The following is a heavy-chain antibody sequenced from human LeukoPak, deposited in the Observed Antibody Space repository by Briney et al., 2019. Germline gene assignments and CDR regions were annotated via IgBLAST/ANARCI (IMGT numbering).Heavy chain of an antibody. CDR1: GGSFSGYY. J-gene: IGHJ6*03. V-gene: IGHV4-59*01. CDR2: IYYSGST. D-gene: IGHD2-15*01. CDR3: ARFSGPSYYYYYMDV. Sequence: SETLSLTCAVYGGSFSGYYWSWIRQPPGKGLEWIGYIYYSGSTNYNPSLKSRVTISVDTSKNQFSLKLSSVTAADTAVYYCARFSGPSYYYYYMDVWGKGTTVTVSS.